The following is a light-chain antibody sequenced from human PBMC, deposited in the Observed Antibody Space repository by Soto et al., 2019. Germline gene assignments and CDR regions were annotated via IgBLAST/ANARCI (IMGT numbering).Light chain of an antibody. CDR2: NNN. V-gene: IGLV1-44*01. CDR3: ATWDEGLNGWV. Sequence: QTVVTQPPSASGTPGQRVTLSCSGRSSNIGSNAVNWYRQFPGRAPKVLIYNNNERPSGVPDRFFGSKSGTSASLAISGLQSDDEADYYCATWDEGLNGWVFGGGTKLTVL. J-gene: IGLJ3*02. CDR1: SSNIGSNA.